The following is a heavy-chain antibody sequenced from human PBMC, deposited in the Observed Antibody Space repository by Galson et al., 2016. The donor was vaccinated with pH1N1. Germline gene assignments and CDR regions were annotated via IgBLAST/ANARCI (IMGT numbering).Heavy chain of an antibody. D-gene: IGHD2-2*01. CDR2: IYPGDSDT. V-gene: IGHV5-51*03. Sequence: QSGAEVKKPGESLRISCQGSGYSFTSYWIAWVRQMPGKGLEWMGIIYPGDSDTRYSPSFQGQVTISADKSISTAYLQWSSLRASDTAMYYCAGLPYCDTTSCPFDYWGQGTLVTVSS. CDR3: AGLPYCDTTSCPFDY. J-gene: IGHJ4*02. CDR1: GYSFTSYW.